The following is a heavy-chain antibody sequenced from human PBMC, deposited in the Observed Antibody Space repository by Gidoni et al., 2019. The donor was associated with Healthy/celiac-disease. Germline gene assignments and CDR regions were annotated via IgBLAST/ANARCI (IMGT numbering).Heavy chain of an antibody. CDR3: AKATTYYYDSSGYFFFDY. CDR2: ISWNSGSI. CDR1: GFTFDDYA. D-gene: IGHD3-22*01. V-gene: IGHV3-9*01. J-gene: IGHJ4*02. Sequence: EVQLVESGGGLVQPGRSLSLSCAASGFTFDDYAMHWVRQAPGKGLEWVSGISWNSGSIGYADSVKGRFTISRDNAKNSLYLQMNSLRAEDTALYYCAKATTYYYDSSGYFFFDYWGQGTLVTVSS.